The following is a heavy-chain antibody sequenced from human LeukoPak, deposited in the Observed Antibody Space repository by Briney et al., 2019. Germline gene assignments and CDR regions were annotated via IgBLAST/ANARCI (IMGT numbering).Heavy chain of an antibody. Sequence: GSLRLSCVGSGFTFRNHAMSWVRQAPEKGLEFVSGIYENGGTTYYADSVKGRFSISRDNSKNTLYLQMDSLRGEDTAVYYCAKDFRIGYSAHFDYWGQGALVTVSS. CDR2: IYENGGTT. V-gene: IGHV3-23*01. J-gene: IGHJ4*02. CDR1: GFTFRNHA. CDR3: AKDFRIGYSAHFDY. D-gene: IGHD2-21*01.